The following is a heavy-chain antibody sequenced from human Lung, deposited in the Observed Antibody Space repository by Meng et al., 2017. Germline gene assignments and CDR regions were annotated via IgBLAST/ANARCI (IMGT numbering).Heavy chain of an antibody. CDR3: AHIIAARPFDY. CDR2: IYWDDDK. V-gene: IGHV2-5*02. J-gene: IGHJ4*02. CDR1: GFSLSSRGVG. D-gene: IGHD6-6*01. Sequence: QITLEESGPPLVKPTQTLPLTCTFSGFSLSSRGVGVGWIRQPPGKALEWLAVIYWDDDKRYSPSLKSRLTITKDTSKNQVVLTMTNMDPVDAVTYYCAHIIAARPFDYWGQGTLVTVSS.